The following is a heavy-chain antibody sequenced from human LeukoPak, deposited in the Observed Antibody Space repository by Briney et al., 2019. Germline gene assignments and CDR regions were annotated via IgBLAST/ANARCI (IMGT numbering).Heavy chain of an antibody. J-gene: IGHJ4*02. CDR1: GYTFTSYG. Sequence: ASVKVSCKASGYTFTSYGISWVRQAPGQGLEWMGWISAYNGNTNHAQKLQGRVTMTTDTSTSTAYMELRSLRSDDTAVYYCARGFCSSTSCSNFDYWGQGTLVTASS. CDR3: ARGFCSSTSCSNFDY. V-gene: IGHV1-18*01. CDR2: ISAYNGNT. D-gene: IGHD2-2*01.